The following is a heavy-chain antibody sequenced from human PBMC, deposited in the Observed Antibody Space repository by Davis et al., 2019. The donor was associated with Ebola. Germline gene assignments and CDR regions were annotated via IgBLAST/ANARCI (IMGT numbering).Heavy chain of an antibody. V-gene: IGHV3-66*01. CDR3: AREWYSGSYYRFDY. D-gene: IGHD1-26*01. CDR2: IYRGGPT. CDR1: GFSVSSNH. Sequence: GGSLRLSCAASGFSVSSNHMSWVRQAPGKGLEWVSVIYRGGPTHYADSVKGRFTISRDSSENTLYLQMNRLRAEDTAVYYCAREWYSGSYYRFDYWGQGTLVTVSS. J-gene: IGHJ4*02.